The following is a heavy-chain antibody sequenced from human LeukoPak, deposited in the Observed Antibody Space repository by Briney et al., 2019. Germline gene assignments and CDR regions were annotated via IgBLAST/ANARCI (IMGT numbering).Heavy chain of an antibody. D-gene: IGHD1-7*01. J-gene: IGHJ4*02. CDR1: GYTFTSYG. V-gene: IGHV1-46*01. CDR3: ARDSPLELIDY. CDR2: INPSGGST. Sequence: GASVKVSCKASGYTFTSYGISWVRQAPGQGLEWMGIINPSGGSTSYAQKFQGRVTMTRDTSTSTVYMELSSLRSEDTAVYYCARDSPLELIDYWGQGTLVTVSS.